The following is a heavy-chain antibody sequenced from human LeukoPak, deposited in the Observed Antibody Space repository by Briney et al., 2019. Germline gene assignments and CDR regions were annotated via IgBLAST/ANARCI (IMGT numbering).Heavy chain of an antibody. V-gene: IGHV4-39*01. CDR3: ARVYYDILTGYSNWFDP. D-gene: IGHD3-9*01. CDR1: GGSISSGSYY. CDR2: IYYSGST. J-gene: IGHJ5*02. Sequence: SETLSLTCTVSGGSISSGSYYWGWIRQPPGKGLEWIGSIYYSGSTYYNPSLKSRATISVDTSKNQFSLKLSSVTAADTAVYYCARVYYDILTGYSNWFDPWGQGTLVTVSS.